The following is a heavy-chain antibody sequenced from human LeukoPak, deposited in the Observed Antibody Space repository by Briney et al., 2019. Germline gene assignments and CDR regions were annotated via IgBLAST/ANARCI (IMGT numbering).Heavy chain of an antibody. D-gene: IGHD7-27*01. CDR3: AKDGGLWVSAHWGDS. J-gene: IGHJ4*02. V-gene: IGHV3-30*02. CDR1: GITFRNYG. CDR2: IWYDGSNK. Sequence: PGGSLRLSCAASGITFRNYGMHWVRQAPGKGLEWVAFIWYDGSNKYYADSVKGRFTISRDNSKNTLFLQMNSLRAEDTAVYYCAKDGGLWVSAHWGDSWGRGTLVTVSS.